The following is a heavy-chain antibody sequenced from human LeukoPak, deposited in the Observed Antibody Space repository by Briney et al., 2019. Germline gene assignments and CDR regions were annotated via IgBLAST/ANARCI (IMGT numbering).Heavy chain of an antibody. CDR3: ARNGAAGAWFWFDP. Sequence: PSETPSLTCTVSGGSVSSGSYYWSWIRQPPGKGLEWIGYIYYSGSTNYNPSLKSRVTLSVDTSKNQFSLRLSSVTAADTAVYYCARNGAAGAWFWFDPWGQGTLVTVSS. CDR2: IYYSGST. V-gene: IGHV4-61*01. CDR1: GGSVSSGSYY. D-gene: IGHD4/OR15-4a*01. J-gene: IGHJ5*02.